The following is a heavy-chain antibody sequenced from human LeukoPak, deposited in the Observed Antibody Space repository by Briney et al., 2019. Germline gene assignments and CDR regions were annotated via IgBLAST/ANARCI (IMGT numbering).Heavy chain of an antibody. CDR2: LYCDGST. D-gene: IGHD2-15*01. CDR3: ARDGDIVVDYGWFDP. CDR1: GFTLSSNY. Sequence: GGSLRLSCAASGFTLSSNYMSWVRQAPGKGLEWVSVLYCDGSTYYSDSVKGRFTISRDNSKNTLYLQMNRLRAEDTAVYYCARDGDIVVDYGWFDPWGQGTLVTVSS. V-gene: IGHV3-66*01. J-gene: IGHJ5*02.